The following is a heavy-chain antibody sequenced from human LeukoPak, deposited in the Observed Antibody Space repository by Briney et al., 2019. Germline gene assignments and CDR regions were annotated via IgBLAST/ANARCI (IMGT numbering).Heavy chain of an antibody. V-gene: IGHV3-9*01. CDR1: GVTFFDYA. Sequence: GRCLRRSSAAAGVTFFDYAMHGGRQGPGEGLGGGSGISCNSGSIGYADSVKGRFTISRDNAKNSLCLQMNSLRAEDTALYYCAKGLSSGKGVYYFDYWGQGTLVTVSS. CDR2: ISCNSGSI. CDR3: AKGLSSGKGVYYFDY. J-gene: IGHJ4*02. D-gene: IGHD3-3*01.